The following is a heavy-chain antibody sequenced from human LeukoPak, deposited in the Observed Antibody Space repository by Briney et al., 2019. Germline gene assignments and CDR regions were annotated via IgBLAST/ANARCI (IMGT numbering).Heavy chain of an antibody. D-gene: IGHD1-26*01. CDR3: ASAWSGSLQMPFDY. CDR1: GYTFASYG. V-gene: IGHV1-18*01. CDR2: ISAYNGNT. J-gene: IGHJ4*02. Sequence: GASVKVSCKASGYTFASYGISWVRQAPGQGLEWMGWISAYNGNTNYAQKLPGRVTMTKDTSTSTAYMEMRSLRADDTVLYYWASAWSGSLQMPFDYWGQGTLVTVSS.